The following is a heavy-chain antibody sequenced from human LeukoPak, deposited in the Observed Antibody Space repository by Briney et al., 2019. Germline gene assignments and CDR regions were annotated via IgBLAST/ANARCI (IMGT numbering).Heavy chain of an antibody. CDR1: GGSISSYY. V-gene: IGHV4-59*01. J-gene: IGHJ4*02. CDR3: AINDVNDSSGYYYDY. Sequence: SETLSLTCTVSGGSISSYYWSWIRQPPGEGLEWIGYIYYSGSTNYNPSLKSRVTISVDTSKNQFSLKLTSVTAADTAVYYCAINDVNDSSGYYYDYWGQGTLVTVSS. CDR2: IYYSGST. D-gene: IGHD3-22*01.